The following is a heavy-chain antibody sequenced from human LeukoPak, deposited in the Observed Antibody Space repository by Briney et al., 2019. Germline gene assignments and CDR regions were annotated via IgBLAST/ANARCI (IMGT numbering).Heavy chain of an antibody. CDR2: IYYSGST. CDR1: GGSISTYY. Sequence: SKTLSLTCTVSGGSISTYYWSWIRQPPGKGLEWIGYIYYSGSTNYNPSLKSRVTISLDTSKNQFSLKLSSVTAADTAVYYCARQDVATSHDAFDIWGQGTMVTVSS. J-gene: IGHJ3*02. D-gene: IGHD5-12*01. V-gene: IGHV4-59*08. CDR3: ARQDVATSHDAFDI.